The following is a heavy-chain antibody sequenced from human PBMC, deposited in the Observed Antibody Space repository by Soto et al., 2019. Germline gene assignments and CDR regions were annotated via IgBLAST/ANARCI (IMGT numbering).Heavy chain of an antibody. Sequence: GGSLRLSCAASGFTFSSYSMNWVRQAPGKGLEWVSSISSSSSYIYYADSVKGRFTISRDNAKNSLYLQMNSLRAEDTAVYYCARAPGVAIGLSDAFDIWGQGTMVTVSS. CDR3: ARAPGVAIGLSDAFDI. V-gene: IGHV3-21*01. CDR1: GFTFSSYS. CDR2: ISSSSSYI. D-gene: IGHD2-15*01. J-gene: IGHJ3*02.